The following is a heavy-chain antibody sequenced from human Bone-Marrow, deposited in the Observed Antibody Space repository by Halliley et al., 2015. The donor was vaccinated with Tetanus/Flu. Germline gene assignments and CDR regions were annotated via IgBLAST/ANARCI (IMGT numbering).Heavy chain of an antibody. D-gene: IGHD1-1*01. Sequence: GFIYHTGSRNYNPSLRSRATMSLDTPKTQVSLKLSSVTAADPAIYFCARSRNAYNSRSPLDFWGQGTLVTVS. CDR2: IYHTGSR. J-gene: IGHJ4*02. CDR3: ARSRNAYNSRSPLDF. V-gene: IGHV4-59*01.